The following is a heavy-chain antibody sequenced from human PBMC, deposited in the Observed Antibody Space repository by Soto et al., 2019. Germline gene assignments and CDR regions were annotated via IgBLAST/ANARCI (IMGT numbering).Heavy chain of an antibody. CDR3: ARGDYYDTSGPFSDAFDI. CDR1: GGSISSYY. Sequence: SETLSLTCTVSGGSISSYYWSWIRQPPGKGLEWIGYIYYSGSTNYNPSLKSRVTISVDKAKNSLYLQMNSLRAEDTAVYFCARGDYYDTSGPFSDAFDIWGQGTMVTVSS. CDR2: IYYSGST. V-gene: IGHV4-59*12. D-gene: IGHD3-22*01. J-gene: IGHJ3*02.